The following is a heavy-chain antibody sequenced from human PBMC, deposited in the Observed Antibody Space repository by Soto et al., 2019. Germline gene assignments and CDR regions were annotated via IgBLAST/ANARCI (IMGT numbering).Heavy chain of an antibody. V-gene: IGHV1-69*02. Sequence: QVQLVQYGAEVKKPGSSVKVSCKASVGTFSSYTISWVRQAPGQGLEWMGRIIPILGIANYAQKFQGRVTITADKCTSTAYREQSSLRSDDTAVYYCARVRYYGSGRRTDFGMDVWGQGTTVTVSS. D-gene: IGHD3-10*01. CDR1: VGTFSSYT. J-gene: IGHJ6*02. CDR3: ARVRYYGSGRRTDFGMDV. CDR2: IIPILGIA.